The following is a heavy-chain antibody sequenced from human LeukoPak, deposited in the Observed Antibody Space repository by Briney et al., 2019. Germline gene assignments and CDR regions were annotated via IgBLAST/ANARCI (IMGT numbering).Heavy chain of an antibody. J-gene: IGHJ4*02. CDR3: AKDLPRLRLGFDY. CDR1: GFTFSNYA. V-gene: IGHV3-30-3*01. CDR2: ISYDASNK. Sequence: GGSLRLSCAASGFTFSNYAMHWVRQAPGKGLEWVAVISYDASNKYYADSVKGRFTISRDNSKNTLYLQMNSLRAEDTAVYYCAKDLPRLRLGFDYWGQGTLVTVSS. D-gene: IGHD5-12*01.